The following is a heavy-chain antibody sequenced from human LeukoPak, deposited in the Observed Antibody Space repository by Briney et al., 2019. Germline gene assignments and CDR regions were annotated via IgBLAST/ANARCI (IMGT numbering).Heavy chain of an antibody. J-gene: IGHJ4*02. V-gene: IGHV1-46*01. CDR3: AREYSSSCFDY. CDR1: GFTFSGDW. D-gene: IGHD6-13*01. Sequence: GGSLRLSCSASGFTFSGDWMRWVRQAPGQGLEWMGIINPSGGSTSYAQKFQGRVTMTRDTSTSTVYMELSSLRSEDTAVYYCAREYSSSCFDYWGQGTLVTVSS. CDR2: INPSGGST.